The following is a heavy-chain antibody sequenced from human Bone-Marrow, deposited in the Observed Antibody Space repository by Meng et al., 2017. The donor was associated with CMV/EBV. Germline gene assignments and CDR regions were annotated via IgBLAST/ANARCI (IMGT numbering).Heavy chain of an antibody. CDR2: MNRDGGER. J-gene: IGHJ5*01. CDR1: GFTLSDYW. CDR3: SRENPGLDS. V-gene: IGHV3-7*01. Sequence: GGSLKISCTVSGFTLSDYWMDWVRQAPGKGLEWVANMNRDGGERNYVDSVRGRFTISRDSAKNTLYLQMNSLRVEDTAVYYCSRENPGLDSWGQGTLVTVSS.